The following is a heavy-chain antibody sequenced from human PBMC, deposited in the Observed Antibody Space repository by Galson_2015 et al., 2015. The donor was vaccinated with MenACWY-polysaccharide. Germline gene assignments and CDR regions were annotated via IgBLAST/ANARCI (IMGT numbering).Heavy chain of an antibody. Sequence: SVKVSCKASGYTFSRYPIHWVRQAPGQRFEWMGWITGGNGDTKYSEKLQGRVSITKDTSANTVYMELSSLTYEDTAVVYCARHVIGGGYFDYWGQGTLVTASS. CDR2: ITGGNGDT. CDR1: GYTFSRYP. V-gene: IGHV1-3*01. CDR3: ARHVIGGGYFDY. D-gene: IGHD2/OR15-2a*01. J-gene: IGHJ4*02.